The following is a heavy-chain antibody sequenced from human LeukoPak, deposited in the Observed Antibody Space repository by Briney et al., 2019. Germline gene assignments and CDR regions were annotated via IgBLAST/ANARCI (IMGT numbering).Heavy chain of an antibody. V-gene: IGHV3-9*01. CDR3: AKVDMRLGYRSN. Sequence: GRSLRLSCAASGFTFDDYAMHWVRQAPGKGLEWVSGISWNSGSIGYADSVKGRFTISRDNAKNSLYLQMNSLRAEDTALYYCAKVDMRLGYRSNWGQGTLVTVSS. J-gene: IGHJ4*02. CDR1: GFTFDDYA. D-gene: IGHD2-2*01. CDR2: ISWNSGSI.